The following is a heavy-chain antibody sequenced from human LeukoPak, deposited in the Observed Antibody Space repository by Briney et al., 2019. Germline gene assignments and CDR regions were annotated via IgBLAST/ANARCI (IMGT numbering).Heavy chain of an antibody. CDR1: GGSFSGYY. V-gene: IGHV4-4*07. D-gene: IGHD2-8*01. J-gene: IGHJ2*01. CDR3: ARDLYGDWYFDL. CDR2: IYTSGST. Sequence: SETLSLTCAVYGGSFSGYYWSWIRQPAGKGLEWIGRIYTSGSTIYNPSLKSRVTMSIDTSKNQFSLKLNSVTAADTAVYYCARDLYGDWYFDLWGRGTLVTVSS.